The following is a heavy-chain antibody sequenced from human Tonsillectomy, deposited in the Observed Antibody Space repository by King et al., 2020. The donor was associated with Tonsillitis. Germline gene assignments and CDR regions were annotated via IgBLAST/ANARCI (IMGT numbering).Heavy chain of an antibody. J-gene: IGHJ4*02. CDR3: ARGNWYFDF. CDR2: IQIIAKNI. Sequence: VQLVESGGDLVQPGGSLRLSCAASGFTFSNYGMNWLRQVPGQGVEWGSYIQIIAKNIYYADSVKGRFTTSRDNGKNSLYLQMNSLRAEDTALYYCARGNWYFDFWGQGILVTVSS. CDR1: GFTFSNYG. V-gene: IGHV3-48*01.